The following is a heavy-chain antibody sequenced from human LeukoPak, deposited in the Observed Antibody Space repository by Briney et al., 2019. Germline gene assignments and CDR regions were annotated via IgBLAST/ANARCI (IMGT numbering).Heavy chain of an antibody. CDR2: INHSGST. V-gene: IGHV4-34*01. CDR3: ARVVFALNHYYGSGSPKPARPYYYYYYMDV. D-gene: IGHD3-10*01. Sequence: SETLSLTCAVYGGSFSGYYWSWIRQPPGKGLEWIGEINHSGSTNYNPSLKSRVTISVDTSKNQFSLKLSSVTAADTAVYYCARVVFALNHYYGSGSPKPARPYYYYYYMDVWGKGTTVTASS. J-gene: IGHJ6*03. CDR1: GGSFSGYY.